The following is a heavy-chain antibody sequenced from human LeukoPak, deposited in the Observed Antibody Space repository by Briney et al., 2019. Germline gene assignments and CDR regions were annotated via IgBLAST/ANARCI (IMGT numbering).Heavy chain of an antibody. J-gene: IGHJ4*02. CDR2: INPSGGST. V-gene: IGHV1-46*01. D-gene: IGHD1-26*01. CDR3: ARGRGSYYPFDY. Sequence: ASVKVSCKASGYTFTSYYMHWVRQAPGQGLEWMGIINPSGGSTSYAQKFQGRVTMTRDMSTSTVYTELSSLRSEDTAVYYCARGRGSYYPFDYWGQGTLVTVSS. CDR1: GYTFTSYY.